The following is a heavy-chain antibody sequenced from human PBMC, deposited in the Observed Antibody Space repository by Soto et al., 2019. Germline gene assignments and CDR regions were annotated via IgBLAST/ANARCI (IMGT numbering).Heavy chain of an antibody. CDR1: GLTFSQYW. D-gene: IGHD3-3*01. CDR2: ISNDGTIT. CDR3: ASAVDYDFWSGTTHYGMDV. J-gene: IGHJ6*02. V-gene: IGHV3-74*01. Sequence: GGSLRLSCAASGLTFSQYWMHWVRQAPGQGLVWVSRISNDGTITGYADSVKGRFTASRDNAKNTQSLQMNSLRSEDTAVYFCASAVDYDFWSGTTHYGMDVWGQGTTVTVSS.